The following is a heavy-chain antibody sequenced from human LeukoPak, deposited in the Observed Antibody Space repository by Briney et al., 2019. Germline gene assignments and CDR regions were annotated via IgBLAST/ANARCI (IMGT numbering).Heavy chain of an antibody. V-gene: IGHV1-69*06. CDR1: GDTFINYA. Sequence: SVKVSCKASGDTFINYAIIWVRQAPGQGLECMGGIIPIFGTANYAQKFQGRVTITADKSTSTAYMELSSLRSEDTAVYYCARGYLARGVITTQNYFDYWGQGTLVTVSS. CDR3: ARGYLARGVITTQNYFDY. D-gene: IGHD3-10*01. CDR2: IIPIFGTA. J-gene: IGHJ4*02.